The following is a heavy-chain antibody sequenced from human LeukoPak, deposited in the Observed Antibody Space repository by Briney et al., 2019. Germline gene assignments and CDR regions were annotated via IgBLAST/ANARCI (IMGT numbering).Heavy chain of an antibody. CDR1: GFTFSHYG. D-gene: IGHD4-11*01. Sequence: GGSLRLSCAAAGFTFSHYGMHWVRQTPGAGLEWVAVIWSDGSDKYYAKSVKGRFTISRDNSKNSLFLQMHSLRAEDTAVYYCAKDAQRGFDYSNSLQNWGQGILVTVSS. CDR2: IWSDGSDK. CDR3: AKDAQRGFDYSNSLQN. V-gene: IGHV3-33*06. J-gene: IGHJ1*01.